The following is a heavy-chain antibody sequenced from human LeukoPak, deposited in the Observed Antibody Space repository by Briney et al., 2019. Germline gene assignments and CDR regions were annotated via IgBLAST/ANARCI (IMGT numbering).Heavy chain of an antibody. Sequence: SETLSLTCTVSGGSISSSSYSWGWIRQPPGKGLEWIGSIYYSGSTYYNPSLKSRVTISVDTSKNQFSLKLSSVTAADTAVYYCARVRYYDFWSGYYSDYGMDVWGQGTTVTVSS. CDR3: ARVRYYDFWSGYYSDYGMDV. D-gene: IGHD3-3*01. CDR1: GGSISSSSYS. CDR2: IYYSGST. V-gene: IGHV4-39*07. J-gene: IGHJ6*02.